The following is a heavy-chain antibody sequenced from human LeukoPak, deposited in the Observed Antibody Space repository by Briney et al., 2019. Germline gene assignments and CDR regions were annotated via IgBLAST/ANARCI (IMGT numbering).Heavy chain of an antibody. V-gene: IGHV3-23*01. J-gene: IGHJ6*03. D-gene: IGHD5/OR15-5a*01. CDR2: ISGSGGST. CDR3: ARLAEYYYYMDV. Sequence: GSLRLSCAASGFHFSSYAMNWVRQAPGKGLELVSAISGSGGSTYYADSVKGRFTISRDNSKNTLYLQMNSLRAEDTAVYYCARLAEYYYYMDVWGKGTTVTVSS. CDR1: GFHFSSYA.